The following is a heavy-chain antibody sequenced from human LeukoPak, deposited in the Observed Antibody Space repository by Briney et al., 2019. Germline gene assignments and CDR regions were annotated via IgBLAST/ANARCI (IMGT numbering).Heavy chain of an antibody. CDR2: ISWNSGSI. V-gene: IGHV3-9*01. D-gene: IGHD3-22*01. CDR3: AKDTGWGRYDSSGYPRGYFDL. J-gene: IGHJ2*01. Sequence: PGGSLRLSCAASGFTFSSYAMHWVRQAPGKGLEWVSGISWNSGSIGYADSVKGRFTISRDNAKNSLYLQMNSLRAEDTALYYCAKDTGWGRYDSSGYPRGYFDLWGRGTLVTVSS. CDR1: GFTFSSYA.